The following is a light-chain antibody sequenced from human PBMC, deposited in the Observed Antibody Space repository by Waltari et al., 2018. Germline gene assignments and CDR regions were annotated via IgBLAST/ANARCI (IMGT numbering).Light chain of an antibody. CDR3: SSYTSSSTLV. V-gene: IGLV2-14*03. CDR2: DVS. J-gene: IGLJ2*01. Sequence: QSALTQPASVSGSPGQSITISCSGSSSDVGGYTYVSWYQQHPGKAPKLLIYDVSNRPSGISNRFSGSKSGNTASLTMSGVQAEDEAHYYCSSYTSSSTLVFGGGTKLTVL. CDR1: SSDVGGYTY.